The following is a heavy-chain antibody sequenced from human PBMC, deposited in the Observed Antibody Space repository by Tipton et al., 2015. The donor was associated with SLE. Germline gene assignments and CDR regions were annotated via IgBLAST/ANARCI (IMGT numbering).Heavy chain of an antibody. D-gene: IGHD3-10*01. Sequence: TLSLTCTVSGGSISSYYWSWIRQPPGKGLEWIGYIYYSGSTNYNPSLKSRVTISVDTSKNQFSLRLSSVTAADTAIYYCARPQARRGPFDSWGQGTLVTVSS. CDR2: IYYSGST. J-gene: IGHJ4*02. V-gene: IGHV4-59*12. CDR1: GGSISSYY. CDR3: ARPQARRGPFDS.